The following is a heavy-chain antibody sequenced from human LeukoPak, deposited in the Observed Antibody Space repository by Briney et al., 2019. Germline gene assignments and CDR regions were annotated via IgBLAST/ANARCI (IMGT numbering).Heavy chain of an antibody. D-gene: IGHD1-26*01. V-gene: IGHV4-59*01. Sequence: SETLSLTCTVSGGSISGYYWIWIRQPPGKGLEYIGYIYYSGSTNYNPSLKSRVTISVDTSKNQFSLKLSSVTAADTAVYYCARVTRGSYYYFDYWGQGTLVTVSS. CDR1: GGSISGYY. CDR3: ARVTRGSYYYFDY. CDR2: IYYSGST. J-gene: IGHJ4*02.